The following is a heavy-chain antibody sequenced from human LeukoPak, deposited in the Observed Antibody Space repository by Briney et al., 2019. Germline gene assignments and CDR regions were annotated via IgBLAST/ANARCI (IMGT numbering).Heavy chain of an antibody. Sequence: TGGSVRLSWAASGFTFSSYSMNWGRQAPGKGLDWVSGISWDRGTTGYGESVKGRFTISRDNAKNTLYLQMSSLRAEDTALYYCAKASNYDYLWGSQQIGYSFDHWGRGILVTVSS. CDR1: GFTFSSYS. D-gene: IGHD3-16*01. V-gene: IGHV3-9*01. J-gene: IGHJ4*02. CDR3: AKASNYDYLWGSQQIGYSFDH. CDR2: ISWDRGTT.